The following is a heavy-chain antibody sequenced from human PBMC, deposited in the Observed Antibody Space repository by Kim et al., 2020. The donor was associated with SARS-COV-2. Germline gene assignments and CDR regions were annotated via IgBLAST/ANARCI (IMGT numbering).Heavy chain of an antibody. CDR3: AKSRQTGTANYYYYMDV. D-gene: IGHD1-7*01. J-gene: IGHJ6*03. CDR2: ISGSGGST. V-gene: IGHV3-23*01. Sequence: GGSLRLSCAASGFTFSSYAMSWVRQAPGKGLEWVSAISGSGGSTYYADSVKGRFTISRDNSKNTLYLQMNSLRAEDTAVYYCAKSRQTGTANYYYYMDVWGKGTPVTVSS. CDR1: GFTFSSYA.